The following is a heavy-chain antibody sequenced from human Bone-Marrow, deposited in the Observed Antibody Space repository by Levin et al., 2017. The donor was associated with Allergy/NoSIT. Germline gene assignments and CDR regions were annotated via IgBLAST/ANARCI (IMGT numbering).Heavy chain of an antibody. J-gene: IGHJ5*02. CDR2: ISSSSSHI. CDR1: GFTFSSYS. CDR3: AKSTDSSGWYWFDP. V-gene: IGHV3-21*01. D-gene: IGHD6-19*01. Sequence: GGSLRLSCAASGFTFSSYSMNWVRQAPGKGLEWVSSISSSSSHIYYADSVKGRFTISRDNAKNSLYLQMNSLRAEDTAVYYCAKSTDSSGWYWFDPWGQGTLVTVSS.